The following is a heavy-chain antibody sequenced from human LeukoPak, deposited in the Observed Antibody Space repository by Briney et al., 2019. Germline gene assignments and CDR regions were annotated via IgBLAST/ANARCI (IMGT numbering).Heavy chain of an antibody. Sequence: SGPTLVNPTQTLTLTCTFSGFSLGTSGMRVSWIRQPPGKALEWLARVDWDDDKFYSTSLKTRLTISKDTSKNQVVLTMTNMDPVDTATYYCARTHSGSYSVAFDSWGQGTMVTVSS. D-gene: IGHD1-26*01. J-gene: IGHJ3*02. CDR1: GFSLGTSGMR. CDR3: ARTHSGSYSVAFDS. CDR2: VDWDDDK. V-gene: IGHV2-70*04.